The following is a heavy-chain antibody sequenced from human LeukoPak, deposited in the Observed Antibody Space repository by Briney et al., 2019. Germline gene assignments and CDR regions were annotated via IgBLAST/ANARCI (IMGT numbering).Heavy chain of an antibody. D-gene: IGHD3-16*02. J-gene: IGHJ5*02. V-gene: IGHV4-34*01. CDR1: GGSFSGYY. CDR2: INHSGST. CDR3: ARGGVSYDYVWGSYRYLSWFDP. Sequence: SETLSLTCDVYGGSFSGYYWSWIRQPPGKGLEWIGEINHSGSTNYNPSLKSRVTISVDTSKNQFSLKLSSVTAADTAVYYCARGGVSYDYVWGSYRYLSWFDPWGQGTLVTVSS.